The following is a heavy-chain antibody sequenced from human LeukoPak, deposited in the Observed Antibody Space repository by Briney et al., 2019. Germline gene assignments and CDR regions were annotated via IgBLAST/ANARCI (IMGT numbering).Heavy chain of an antibody. J-gene: IGHJ4*02. D-gene: IGHD2-15*01. CDR1: GFTFSSYG. Sequence: GGSLRLSCAASGFTFSSYGMHWVRQAPGKGLEWVAVIWYDGSNKYYADSVKGRFTISRDNSKNTLYLQMNSLRAEDTAVYYCARGPLRYCSGGSCPLPADYWGQGTLVTVSS. V-gene: IGHV3-33*01. CDR2: IWYDGSNK. CDR3: ARGPLRYCSGGSCPLPADY.